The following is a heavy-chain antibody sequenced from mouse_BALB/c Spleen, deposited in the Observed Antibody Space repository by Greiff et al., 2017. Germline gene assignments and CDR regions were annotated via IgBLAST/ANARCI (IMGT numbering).Heavy chain of an antibody. CDR1: GFTFSSYG. CDR3: ARPPYGSSYWYFDV. D-gene: IGHD1-1*01. J-gene: IGHJ1*01. V-gene: IGHV5-6*02. Sequence: DVKLVESGGDLVKPGGSLKLSCAASGFTFSSYGMSWVRQTPDKRLEWVATISSGGSYTYYPDSVKGRFTISRDNAKNTLYLQMSSLKSEDTAMYYCARPPYGSSYWYFDVWGAGTTVTVSS. CDR2: ISSGGSYT.